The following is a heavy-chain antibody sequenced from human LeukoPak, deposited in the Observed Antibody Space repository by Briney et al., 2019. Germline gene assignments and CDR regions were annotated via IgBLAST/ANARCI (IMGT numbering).Heavy chain of an antibody. Sequence: SETLSLTCTASGGSISSYYWSWIRQPAGKGLEWIGRIYTSGSTNYNPSLKSRVTMSVDTSKNQFSLKLSSVTAADTAVYYCARGYYDILTGYSADHAFDIWGQGTMVTVSS. CDR3: ARGYYDILTGYSADHAFDI. J-gene: IGHJ3*02. D-gene: IGHD3-9*01. CDR2: IYTSGST. V-gene: IGHV4-4*07. CDR1: GGSISSYY.